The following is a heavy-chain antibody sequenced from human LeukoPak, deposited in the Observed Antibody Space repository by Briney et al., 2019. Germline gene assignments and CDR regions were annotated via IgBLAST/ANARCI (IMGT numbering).Heavy chain of an antibody. CDR1: GDSLSSNSAA. J-gene: IGHJ4*02. Sequence: SQTLSLTSALSGDSLSSNSAAWNSIRQYPSRGLEWLGRTYYRSKWYNDYAVSVKSRITINPDTSKNQFYLQLNSVTPEDTAVYYCAREYSYAIDYWGQGTLVTVSS. D-gene: IGHD5-18*01. CDR2: TYYRSKWYN. V-gene: IGHV6-1*01. CDR3: AREYSYAIDY.